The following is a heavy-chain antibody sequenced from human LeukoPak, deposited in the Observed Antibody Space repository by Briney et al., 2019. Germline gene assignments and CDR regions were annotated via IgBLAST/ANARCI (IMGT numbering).Heavy chain of an antibody. CDR1: GYTFTSYD. CDR3: ARCPLSVVWGSYPHDAFDI. CDR2: MNPNSGNT. J-gene: IGHJ3*02. D-gene: IGHD3-16*02. V-gene: IGHV1-8*01. Sequence: ASVKVSCKASGYTFTSYDTNWVRQATGQGLEWMGWMNPNSGNTGYAQKFQGRVTMTRNTSISTAYMELSSLRSEDTAVYYCARCPLSVVWGSYPHDAFDIWGQGTMVTVSS.